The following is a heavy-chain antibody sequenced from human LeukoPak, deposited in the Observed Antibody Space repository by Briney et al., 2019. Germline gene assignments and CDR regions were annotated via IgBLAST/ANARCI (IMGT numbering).Heavy chain of an antibody. J-gene: IGHJ2*01. CDR3: ARSTPQLWYFDL. CDR1: GGSFSGYY. Sequence: SETLSLTCAVYGGSFSGYYWSWIRQPPGKGLEWIGEINHSGSTNYNPSLKSRVTISVDTSKNQFSLKLSSVTAADTAVYYCARSTPQLWYFDLWGRGTLVTVSS. V-gene: IGHV4-34*01. CDR2: INHSGST. D-gene: IGHD2-2*01.